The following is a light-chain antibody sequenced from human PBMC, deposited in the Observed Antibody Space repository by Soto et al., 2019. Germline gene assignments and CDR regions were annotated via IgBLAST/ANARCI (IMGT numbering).Light chain of an antibody. V-gene: IGKV1-12*01. Sequence: DIQLTQSPSSVSASVGDRVTLTCRASQGISNWLAWYQQKPGKAPKLLISAASTLQGGVPSRFSGSFSGTDFTLTITSLQAEDFATYFCQQDYSLPVTFGQGTKLEIK. CDR2: AAS. J-gene: IGKJ2*01. CDR1: QGISNW. CDR3: QQDYSLPVT.